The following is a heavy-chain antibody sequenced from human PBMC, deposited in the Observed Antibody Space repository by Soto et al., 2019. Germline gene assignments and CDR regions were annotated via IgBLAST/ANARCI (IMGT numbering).Heavy chain of an antibody. CDR2: ISYDGSNK. Sequence: QVQLVESGGGVVQPGRSLRLSCAASGFTFSSYGMHWVRQAPGKGLEWVAVISYDGSNKYYADSVKGRFTISRDNSKNTLYLQMNSLRAEDTAVYYCAIPIAARALDYWGQGTLVTVSS. D-gene: IGHD6-6*01. V-gene: IGHV3-30*03. J-gene: IGHJ4*02. CDR1: GFTFSSYG. CDR3: AIPIAARALDY.